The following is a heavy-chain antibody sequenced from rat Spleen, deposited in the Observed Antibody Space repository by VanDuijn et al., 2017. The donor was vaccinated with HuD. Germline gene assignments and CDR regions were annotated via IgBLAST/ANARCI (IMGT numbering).Heavy chain of an antibody. CDR3: ARGGYTTDYFYVGWFAY. D-gene: IGHD1-6*01. CDR2: ISYDGSNT. V-gene: IGHV5-7*01. Sequence: EVQLVESGGGLVQPGRSLKVSCAASGFTFSDYYMVWVRQAPKKGLEWVASISYDGSNTYYRDSVKGRFTISRDNAKSTLYLQMDSLRSEDTATYYCARGGYTTDYFYVGWFAYWGQGTLVTVSS. CDR1: GFTFSDYY. J-gene: IGHJ3*01.